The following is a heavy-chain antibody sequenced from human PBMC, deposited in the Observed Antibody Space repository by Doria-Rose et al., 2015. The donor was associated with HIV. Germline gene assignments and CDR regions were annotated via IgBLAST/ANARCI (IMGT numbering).Heavy chain of an antibody. D-gene: IGHD3-10*01. Sequence: VFSWVRQAPGQGLEWMGGIIPLSGTTYYAQKFQGRVTITAEKFTSTTYMELSSLRSEDTAVYYCARDRGFGELDSWGQGTLVTVSS. J-gene: IGHJ5*01. CDR2: IIPLSGTT. CDR3: ARDRGFGELDS. V-gene: IGHV1-69*06. CDR1: V.